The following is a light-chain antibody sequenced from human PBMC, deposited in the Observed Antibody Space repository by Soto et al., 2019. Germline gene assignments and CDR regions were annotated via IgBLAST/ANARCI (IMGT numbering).Light chain of an antibody. Sequence: EIVLTQSPGTLSLSPGERATISCRAIQSVSSSYLAWYQQKPGQAPRLLIYGASSRATGIPDRFSGSGSGTDFTLTIIRLEPEDFAVYYCQQYGSSPQTFGQGTKV. CDR2: GAS. CDR3: QQYGSSPQT. CDR1: QSVSSSY. J-gene: IGKJ1*01. V-gene: IGKV3-20*01.